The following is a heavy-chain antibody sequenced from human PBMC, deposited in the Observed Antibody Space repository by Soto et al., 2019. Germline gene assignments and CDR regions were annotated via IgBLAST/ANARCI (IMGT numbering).Heavy chain of an antibody. CDR1: GFTFSSYA. V-gene: IGHV3-30-3*01. Sequence: QVQLVESGGGVVQPGRSLRLSCVASGFTFSSYAMHWVRQAPGKGLEWVAVISYDGSNKYYADSVKGRFTISRDNSKNTLYLQMNSLRAEDTAVYYCARDRVNYDFWSGYTYYYYYYGMDVWGQGTTVTVSS. J-gene: IGHJ6*02. D-gene: IGHD3-3*01. CDR3: ARDRVNYDFWSGYTYYYYYYGMDV. CDR2: ISYDGSNK.